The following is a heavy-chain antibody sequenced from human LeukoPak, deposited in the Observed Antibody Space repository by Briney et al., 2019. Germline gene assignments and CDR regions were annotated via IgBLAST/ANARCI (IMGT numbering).Heavy chain of an antibody. Sequence: GGSLRLSCVASGFSFGSNWMSWVRQAPGKGLEWVANIKEDGTETYYVDSVKGRFTISRDNAKNSLYLQMNSLRVEDTAVYYCAKEGRSLQTYWGQGTLVTVSS. CDR3: AKEGRSLQTY. CDR1: GFSFGSNW. J-gene: IGHJ4*02. D-gene: IGHD5-24*01. V-gene: IGHV3-7*03. CDR2: IKEDGTET.